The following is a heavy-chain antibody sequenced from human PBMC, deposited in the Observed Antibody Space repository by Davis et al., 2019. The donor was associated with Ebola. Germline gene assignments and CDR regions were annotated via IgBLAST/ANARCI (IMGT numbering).Heavy chain of an antibody. CDR1: GFTFDDYA. CDR2: ISWNSGSI. V-gene: IGHV3-9*01. J-gene: IGHJ4*02. D-gene: IGHD1-26*01. Sequence: SLKISCAASGFTFDDYAMHWVRQAPGKGLEWVSGISWNSGSIGYADSVKGRFTISRDNAKNSLYLQMNSLRAEDTAVYYCARVGWELLSPFDYWGQGTLVTVSS. CDR3: ARVGWELLSPFDY.